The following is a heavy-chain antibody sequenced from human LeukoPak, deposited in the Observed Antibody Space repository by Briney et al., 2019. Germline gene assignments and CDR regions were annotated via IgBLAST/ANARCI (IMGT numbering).Heavy chain of an antibody. CDR2: IYYSGST. Sequence: SQTLSLTCTVSGGSISSGDYYWSWIRQPPGKGLGWIGYIYYSGSTYYNPSLKSRVTISVDTSKNQFSLKLSSVTAADTAVYYCARGALYYDSSGYYPLDYWGQGTLVTVSS. D-gene: IGHD3-22*01. CDR1: GGSISSGDYY. J-gene: IGHJ4*02. V-gene: IGHV4-30-4*01. CDR3: ARGALYYDSSGYYPLDY.